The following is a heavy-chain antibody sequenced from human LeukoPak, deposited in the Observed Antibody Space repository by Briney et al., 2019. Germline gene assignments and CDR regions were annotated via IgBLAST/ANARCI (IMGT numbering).Heavy chain of an antibody. CDR2: IGGDGRRK. CDR1: GLTFSSQW. CDR3: ARDAGWRLLDY. J-gene: IGHJ4*02. Sequence: GGSLRLSCVASGLTFSSQWMTWVRQAPGKGLEWPANIGGDGRRKFYEDSVEGRFTISRDNAESSLYLQMNNLRVEDTAVYYCARDAGWRLLDYWGRGTQVTVSS. V-gene: IGHV3-7*01. D-gene: IGHD6-25*01.